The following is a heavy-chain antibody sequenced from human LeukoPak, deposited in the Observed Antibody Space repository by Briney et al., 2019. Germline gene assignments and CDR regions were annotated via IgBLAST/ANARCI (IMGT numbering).Heavy chain of an antibody. CDR2: FYRDGS. CDR1: GLTVSRNA. D-gene: IGHD5-24*01. Sequence: GGSLRLSCAASGLTVSRNAMSWVRQAPGKGLEFISVFYRDGSNADSVKGRFTLSRDDSKNMLPLQMNSLRAEDTAIYYCARDRYNYGRDFYYHGADVWGQGTTVIVSS. J-gene: IGHJ6*02. CDR3: ARDRYNYGRDFYYHGADV. V-gene: IGHV3-53*01.